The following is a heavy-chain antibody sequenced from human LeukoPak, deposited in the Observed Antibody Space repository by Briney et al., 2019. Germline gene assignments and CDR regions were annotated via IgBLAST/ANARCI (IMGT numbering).Heavy chain of an antibody. Sequence: SETLSLTCTVSGGSISSGSYYWTWIRQHPGKGLEWIGYIYSSGSAYYNPSLKSRVTISIDTSKNQFSLMLSSVTAADTAVYYCARAAGIVGADDDAFDIWGQGTMVTVSS. J-gene: IGHJ3*02. V-gene: IGHV4-31*03. CDR2: IYSSGSA. D-gene: IGHD1-26*01. CDR3: ARAAGIVGADDDAFDI. CDR1: GGSISSGSYY.